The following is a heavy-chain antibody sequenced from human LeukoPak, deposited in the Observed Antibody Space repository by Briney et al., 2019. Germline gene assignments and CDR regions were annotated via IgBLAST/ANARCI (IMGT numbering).Heavy chain of an antibody. Sequence: ASVKVSCNASGYTFTGHYMHWVRQPPGQGLEWMGWINPNGGGTNYAQTLQGRVTMTRDTSISTAYMELSRLTADDTAVYYCARDMRWWIQLWDLDGWGKGTMVTV. CDR3: ARDMRWWIQLWDLDG. D-gene: IGHD5-18*01. V-gene: IGHV1-2*02. CDR1: GYTFTGHY. CDR2: INPNGGGT. J-gene: IGHJ5*02.